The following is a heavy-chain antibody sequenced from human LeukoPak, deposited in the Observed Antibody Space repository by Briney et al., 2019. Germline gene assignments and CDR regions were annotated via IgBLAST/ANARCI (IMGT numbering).Heavy chain of an antibody. Sequence: PGGSLRLSCAASGFAFSSYGMHWVRQAPGKGLEWVAVIWYDGSNKYYADSVKGRFTISRDNSKNTLYLQMNSLRAEDTAVYYCAKEKFSGVTIFGVVDYRGQGTLVTVSS. V-gene: IGHV3-33*06. D-gene: IGHD3-3*01. CDR3: AKEKFSGVTIFGVVDY. CDR1: GFAFSSYG. J-gene: IGHJ4*02. CDR2: IWYDGSNK.